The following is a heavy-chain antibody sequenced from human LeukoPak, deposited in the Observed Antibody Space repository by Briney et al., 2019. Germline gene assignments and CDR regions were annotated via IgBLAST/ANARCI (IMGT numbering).Heavy chain of an antibody. CDR1: GYTFTSYG. J-gene: IGHJ5*02. V-gene: IGHV1-18*01. Sequence: ASVKVSCKASGYTFTSYGTSWVRQAPGQGLEWMGWINAYNGNTNYAQKLQGRVTMTTDTSTSTAYMELRSLRSDDTAVYYCARDGSPYSSSWYWDDWFDPWGQGTLVTVSS. D-gene: IGHD6-13*01. CDR3: ARDGSPYSSSWYWDDWFDP. CDR2: INAYNGNT.